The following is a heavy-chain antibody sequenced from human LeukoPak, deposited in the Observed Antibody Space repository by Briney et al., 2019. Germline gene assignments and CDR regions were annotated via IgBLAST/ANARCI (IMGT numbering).Heavy chain of an antibody. CDR3: AREYYDILTGYYNHY. J-gene: IGHJ4*02. V-gene: IGHV3-53*01. CDR1: GFTVSSNY. Sequence: GGSLGLSCAASGFTVSSNYMSWVRQAPGKGLEGVSVIYSGGSTYYADSVKGRFTISRDNSKNTLYLQMNSLRAEDTAVYYCAREYYDILTGYYNHYWGQGTLVTVSS. CDR2: IYSGGST. D-gene: IGHD3-9*01.